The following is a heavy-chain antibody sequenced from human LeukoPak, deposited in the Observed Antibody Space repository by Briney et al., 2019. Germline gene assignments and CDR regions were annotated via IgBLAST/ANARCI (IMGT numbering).Heavy chain of an antibody. Sequence: ASVKVSCKVSGYTLTELSMHWVRQAPGKGLGWMGGFDPEDGETIYAQKFQGRVTMTEDTSTDTAYMGLSSLRSEDTAVYYCATGGQLRLGELSLSYWGQGTLVTVSS. J-gene: IGHJ4*02. D-gene: IGHD3-16*02. V-gene: IGHV1-24*01. CDR3: ATGGQLRLGELSLSY. CDR1: GYTLTELS. CDR2: FDPEDGET.